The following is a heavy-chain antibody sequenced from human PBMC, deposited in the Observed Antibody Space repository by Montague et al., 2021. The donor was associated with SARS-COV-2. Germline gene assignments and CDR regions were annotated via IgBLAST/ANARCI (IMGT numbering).Heavy chain of an antibody. CDR1: GDSISDYY. V-gene: IGHV4-59*01. CDR2: IFRSGAT. CDR3: ARTSRGSRYFYGVDV. J-gene: IGHJ6*02. D-gene: IGHD3-10*01. Sequence: SETLSLTCTVSGDSISDYYWSWIRQPPGMGLEWIGCIFRSGATNYNPPLKSRVIISLDTSKSQFSLRLSSVTAADTAIYYCARTSRGSRYFYGVDVWGQGTTVTVS.